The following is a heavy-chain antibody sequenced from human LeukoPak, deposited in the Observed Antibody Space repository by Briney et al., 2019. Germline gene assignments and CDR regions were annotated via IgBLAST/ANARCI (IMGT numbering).Heavy chain of an antibody. CDR3: ARRPLYSYGPNDY. V-gene: IGHV4-34*01. D-gene: IGHD5-18*01. Sequence: SETLSLTCAVYGGSFCGYYWSWIRQPPGKGLEWIGEINHSGSTNYNPSLKSRVIISVDTSKNQFSLKLSSVTAADTAVYYCARRPLYSYGPNDYWGQGTLVTVSS. CDR1: GGSFCGYY. J-gene: IGHJ4*02. CDR2: INHSGST.